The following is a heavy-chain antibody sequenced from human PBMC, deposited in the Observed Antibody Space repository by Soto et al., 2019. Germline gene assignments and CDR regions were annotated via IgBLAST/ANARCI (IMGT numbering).Heavy chain of an antibody. Sequence: GSLRLSCAASGFTFISYGMNWVRQAPGKGLEWVSYISVTGGSIYYADSVKGRFTISRDNAKNSLFLQMNSLRVEDTAVYYCARDRVASGGRETYQYCYGMDVWGQGTTVTVSS. CDR1: GFTFISYG. J-gene: IGHJ6*02. CDR2: ISVTGGSI. D-gene: IGHD6-13*01. V-gene: IGHV3-48*03. CDR3: ARDRVASGGRETYQYCYGMDV.